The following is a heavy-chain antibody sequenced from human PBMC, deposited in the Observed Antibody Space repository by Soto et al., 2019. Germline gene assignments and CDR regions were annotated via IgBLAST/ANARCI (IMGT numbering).Heavy chain of an antibody. CDR1: GGTFSSYA. D-gene: IGHD6-19*01. J-gene: IGHJ4*02. CDR3: ALEGGAVAGPELYYFDY. V-gene: IGHV1-69*12. CDR2: IIPIFGTA. Sequence: QVQLVQSGAEVKKPGSSVKVSCKASGGTFSSYAISWVRQAPGQGLEWMGGIIPIFGTANYAQKFQGRVTITADESTSTAYMELSSLRSEDTAVYYCALEGGAVAGPELYYFDYWGQGTLVTVSS.